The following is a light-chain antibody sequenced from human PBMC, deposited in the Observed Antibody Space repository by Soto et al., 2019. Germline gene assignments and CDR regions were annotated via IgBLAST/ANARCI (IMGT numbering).Light chain of an antibody. CDR1: QDISFF. Sequence: DLQMTQSPSSLSASVGDRVTITCQASQDISFFLNWYQQKPGKAPNLLIYDASILQAGVPSRFSGGGSGTDFTFTISSLHPEDVATYDCQQFDTLITFGQGTRLEIK. J-gene: IGKJ5*01. CDR2: DAS. V-gene: IGKV1-33*01. CDR3: QQFDTLIT.